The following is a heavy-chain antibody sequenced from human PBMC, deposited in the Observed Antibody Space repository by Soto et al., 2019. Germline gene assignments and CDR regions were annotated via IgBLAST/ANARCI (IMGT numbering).Heavy chain of an antibody. V-gene: IGHV4-59*01. Sequence: SETLSLTCTVSGGSISNYYWSWIRQPPGKGLEWIGYIYYSGSTNYNPSLKSRVTISLDTSKNQFSLKLSSVTAADTAVYYCARDLRFQGHDYADYLGYGMDVWGQGTTVTVSS. CDR1: GGSISNYY. CDR3: ARDLRFQGHDYADYLGYGMDV. D-gene: IGHD4-17*01. CDR2: IYYSGST. J-gene: IGHJ6*02.